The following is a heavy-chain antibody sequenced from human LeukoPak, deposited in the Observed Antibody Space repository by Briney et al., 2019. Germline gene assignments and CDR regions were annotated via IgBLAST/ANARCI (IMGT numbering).Heavy chain of an antibody. CDR2: ITISSSII. D-gene: IGHD3-16*01. V-gene: IGHV3-21*01. J-gene: IGHJ4*02. CDR3: ARDLSDDYGLDY. CDR1: GFSFSDYS. Sequence: KPGGSLRLSCAASGFSFSDYSMNWVRQAPGKGLEWVSSITISSSIIYYADSVKGRFTISRDNAKNSLFLQMNSLRAEDTAVYYCARDLSDDYGLDYWGQGTLVSVSS.